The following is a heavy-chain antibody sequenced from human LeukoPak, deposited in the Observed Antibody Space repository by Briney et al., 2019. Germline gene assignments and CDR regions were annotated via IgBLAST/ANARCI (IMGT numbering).Heavy chain of an antibody. CDR3: AKGRDYGGNSGGSFDY. CDR2: ISGSGGST. V-gene: IGHV3-23*01. D-gene: IGHD4-23*01. J-gene: IGHJ4*02. CDR1: GFTFSSYA. Sequence: PGRSLRLSCAASGFTFSSYAMSWVRQAPGKGLEWVSAISGSGGSTYYADSVKGRFTISRDNSKNTLYLQMNSLRAEDTAVYYCAKGRDYGGNSGGSFDYWGQGTLVTVSS.